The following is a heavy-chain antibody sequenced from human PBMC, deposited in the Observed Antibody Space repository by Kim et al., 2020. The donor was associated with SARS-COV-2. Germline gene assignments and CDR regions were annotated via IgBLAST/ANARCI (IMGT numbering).Heavy chain of an antibody. CDR1: GFTFSDYY. CDR2: ISGGSTYT. J-gene: IGHJ6*02. V-gene: IGHV3-11*05. Sequence: GGSLRLSCAASGFTFSDYYMSWVRQAPGKGLEWVSYISGGSTYTNYADSVKGRFTISRDNPKKSVYLQMNSLRAEDTAVYYCARDTTTVTAENFYGMDLWGQGTTVTVSS. D-gene: IGHD4-4*01. CDR3: ARDTTTVTAENFYGMDL.